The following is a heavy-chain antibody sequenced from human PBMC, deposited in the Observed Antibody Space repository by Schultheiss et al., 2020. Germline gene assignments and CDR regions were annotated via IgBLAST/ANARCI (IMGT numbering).Heavy chain of an antibody. CDR2: IWYDGSNK. CDR1: GFTFSSYG. D-gene: IGHD2-15*01. J-gene: IGHJ4*02. CDR3: ARDRINVVGGELDY. Sequence: GGSLRLSCAASGFTFSSYGMHWVRQAPGKGLEWVAVIWYDGSNKYYADSVKGRFTISRDNSKNTLYLQMNSLRAEDTAVYYCARDRINVVGGELDYWGQGTLVTVYS. V-gene: IGHV3-33*01.